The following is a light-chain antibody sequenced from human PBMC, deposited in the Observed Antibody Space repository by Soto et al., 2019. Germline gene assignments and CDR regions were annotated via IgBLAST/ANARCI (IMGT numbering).Light chain of an antibody. J-gene: IGKJ4*01. CDR2: GAS. CDR1: RSVSSN. V-gene: IGKV3-15*01. CDR3: QQYNDWPPT. Sequence: EIVMTQSPATLSVSPGESATLSCRASRSVSSNLAWYQQKPGQAPRLLIYGASTRATAIPARFSGSGYGTEFTLTISSLQSEDFAVYYCQQYNDWPPTFGGGTKVEFK.